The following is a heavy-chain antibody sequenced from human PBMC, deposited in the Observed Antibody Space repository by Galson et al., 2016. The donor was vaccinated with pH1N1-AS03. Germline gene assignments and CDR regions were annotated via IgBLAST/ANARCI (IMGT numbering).Heavy chain of an antibody. D-gene: IGHD5-24*01. Sequence: ETLSLTCAVSGYSISSGYYWGWIRQPPGKGLEWIATIYHGGSTYYNPSLKSRVTISIDTSKNQFSLKLNSVTAADTAVYYCAKPHDYNEYEGGFDPWGQGTLVTVSS. V-gene: IGHV4-38-2*01. CDR2: IYHGGST. J-gene: IGHJ5*02. CDR1: GYSISSGYY. CDR3: AKPHDYNEYEGGFDP.